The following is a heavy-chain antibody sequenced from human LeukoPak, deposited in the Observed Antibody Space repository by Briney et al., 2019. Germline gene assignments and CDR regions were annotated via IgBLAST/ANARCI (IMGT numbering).Heavy chain of an antibody. Sequence: GESLKISCKGSGYRFTNYWISWVRQMPGKGLEWMGRIDPSDSYTNYSPSFQGHVTISADKSISTAYLQWSSLKASDTAMYHCARHYYYGSANYYPYFDFWGQGALVTVSS. V-gene: IGHV5-10-1*01. J-gene: IGHJ4*02. CDR1: GYRFTNYW. CDR3: ARHYYYGSANYYPYFDF. D-gene: IGHD3-10*01. CDR2: IDPSDSYT.